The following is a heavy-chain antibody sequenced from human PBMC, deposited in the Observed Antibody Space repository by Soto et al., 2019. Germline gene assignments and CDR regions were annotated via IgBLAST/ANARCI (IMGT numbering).Heavy chain of an antibody. Sequence: ASVKVSCKASGYTFTSYAMHWVRQAPGQRLEWMGWINAGNGNTKYSQKFQGRVTITRDTSASTAYMELSSLRSEDTAVYYCARDNHDYGDLDDAFDIWVQGTMVTVSS. CDR1: GYTFTSYA. V-gene: IGHV1-3*01. CDR3: ARDNHDYGDLDDAFDI. D-gene: IGHD4-17*01. J-gene: IGHJ3*02. CDR2: INAGNGNT.